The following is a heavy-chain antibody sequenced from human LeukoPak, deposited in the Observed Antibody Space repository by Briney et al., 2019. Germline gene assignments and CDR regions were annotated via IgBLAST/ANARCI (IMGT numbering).Heavy chain of an antibody. D-gene: IGHD3-3*01. CDR3: ARGTYYDFWSGYYFDY. J-gene: IGHJ4*02. Sequence: SETLSLTCTVSGGSISSSSYYWGWIRQPPGKGLEWIVSIYYSGSTYYNPSLKSRVTISVDTSKNQFSLKLSSVTAADTAVYYCARGTYYDFWSGYYFDYWGQGTLVTVSS. CDR2: IYYSGST. V-gene: IGHV4-39*07. CDR1: GGSISSSSYY.